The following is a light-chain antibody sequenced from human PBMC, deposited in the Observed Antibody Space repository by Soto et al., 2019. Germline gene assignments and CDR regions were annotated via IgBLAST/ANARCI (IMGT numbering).Light chain of an antibody. CDR2: GAS. V-gene: IGKV3-20*01. CDR1: QSVSSNY. Sequence: EILLTQSPGTLSLSPGERATLSCRASQSVSSNYLAWYQHKPGQAPRLLIYGASSRATGIPDRFSGSGSGTDFTLTISRLEPEDFAVYYCQQYGSSSWTFGQGTKVDIK. CDR3: QQYGSSSWT. J-gene: IGKJ1*01.